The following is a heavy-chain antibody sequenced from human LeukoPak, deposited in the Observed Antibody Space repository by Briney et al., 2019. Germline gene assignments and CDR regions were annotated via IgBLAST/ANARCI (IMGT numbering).Heavy chain of an antibody. CDR2: IAGDGGSP. V-gene: IGHV3-23*01. CDR3: AKVLLRLLESLDY. Sequence: GGSLRLSCVASGFTFSNYAMNWVRQAPGKGLEWVSSIAGDGGSPCYTDSVKGRFTISRDNSKNTLYLQMNSLSAEDTAIYYCAKVLLRLLESLDYWGQGSLDSVSS. J-gene: IGHJ4*02. CDR1: GFTFSNYA. D-gene: IGHD3-3*01.